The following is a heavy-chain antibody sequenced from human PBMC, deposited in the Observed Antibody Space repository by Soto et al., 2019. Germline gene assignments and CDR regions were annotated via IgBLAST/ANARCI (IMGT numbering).Heavy chain of an antibody. Sequence: GGSLRLSCAASGFTFSSFSLHWVRQAPGKGLEWLALISYDGSNKYNADSVKGRFTISRDNSNNTLYLQLNSLRPDDTAVYYCARTTTVAGTPEFDYWGQGALVTVSS. D-gene: IGHD6-19*01. CDR1: GFTFSSFS. CDR2: ISYDGSNK. CDR3: ARTTTVAGTPEFDY. V-gene: IGHV3-30-3*01. J-gene: IGHJ4*02.